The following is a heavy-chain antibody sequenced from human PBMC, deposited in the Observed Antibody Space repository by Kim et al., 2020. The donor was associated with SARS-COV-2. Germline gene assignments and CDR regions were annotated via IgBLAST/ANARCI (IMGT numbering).Heavy chain of an antibody. CDR1: GGSFSDYC. J-gene: IGHJ5*02. V-gene: IGHV4-34*01. Sequence: SETLSLTCAVYGGSFSDYCWNWVRQPPGKGLEWIGEINHSGSTNYNPSLKSRVTISVDTSKNQFSLKLSSVTAADTAVYYCARGVWPAAKGGWLDPWGQGTLVTVSS. CDR3: ARGVWPAAKGGWLDP. D-gene: IGHD2-2*01. CDR2: INHSGST.